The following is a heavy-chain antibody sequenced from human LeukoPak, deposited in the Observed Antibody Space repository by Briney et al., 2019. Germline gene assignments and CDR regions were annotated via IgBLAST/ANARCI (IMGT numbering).Heavy chain of an antibody. Sequence: PGGSLRLSCAASGFTFRSYDMRWVRQATGKGLEWVSGIGTAGEIYYPGSVKGRFTISRENAKNSLYLQMNSLRAGDTAVYYCARAAYSSTWYSRYFDLWGRGTLVTVSS. D-gene: IGHD6-13*01. J-gene: IGHJ2*01. CDR1: GFTFRSYD. CDR2: IGTAGEI. CDR3: ARAAYSSTWYSRYFDL. V-gene: IGHV3-13*01.